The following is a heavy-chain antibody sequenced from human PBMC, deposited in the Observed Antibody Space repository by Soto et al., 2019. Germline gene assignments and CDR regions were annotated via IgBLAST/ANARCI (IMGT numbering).Heavy chain of an antibody. CDR3: ARDSPEWGAAPVY. D-gene: IGHD1-26*01. V-gene: IGHV1-18*04. CDR2: ISAYNGKT. Sequence: ASVKVSCKASGYTFTSYAISWIRQAPGQGLEWMGWISAYNGKTNYAQRLQGRVTMTTDTSTSTAYMELRALRSDDTAVYYCARDSPEWGAAPVYWGQGTLVTV. J-gene: IGHJ4*02. CDR1: GYTFTSYA.